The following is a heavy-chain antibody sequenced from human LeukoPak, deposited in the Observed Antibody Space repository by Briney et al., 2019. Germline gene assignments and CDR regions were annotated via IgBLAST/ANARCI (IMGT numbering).Heavy chain of an antibody. CDR3: ARGAPGSYCSGGSCPYFDY. CDR2: INPNGGGT. Sequence: ASVKVSYKASGFTFTGYYMHWLRQAPGQGLEWMGWINPNGGGTDYAQKFQGRVTMTRDTTISMTYMELSSLRSEDTAVYYCARGAPGSYCSGGSCPYFDYWGQGTLISVSS. CDR1: GFTFTGYY. D-gene: IGHD2-15*01. V-gene: IGHV1-2*02. J-gene: IGHJ4*02.